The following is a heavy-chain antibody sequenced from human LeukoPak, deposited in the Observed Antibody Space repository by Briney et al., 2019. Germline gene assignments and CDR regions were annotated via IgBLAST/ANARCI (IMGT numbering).Heavy chain of an antibody. J-gene: IGHJ4*02. D-gene: IGHD1-7*01. Sequence: GGSLRLSCAASGFTFSSYEMNWVRQAPGKGLEWVSYISTSGNTGYYADSVKGRFTISRDNAKNSLYLQMNSLRVEDTAVYYCARELSGTTSYYFDYWGQGTLVTVSS. CDR1: GFTFSSYE. V-gene: IGHV3-48*03. CDR2: ISTSGNTG. CDR3: ARELSGTTSYYFDY.